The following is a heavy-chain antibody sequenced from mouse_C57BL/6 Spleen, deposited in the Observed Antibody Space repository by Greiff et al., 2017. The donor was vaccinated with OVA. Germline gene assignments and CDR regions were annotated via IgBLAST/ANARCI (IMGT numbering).Heavy chain of an antibody. CDR2: INPYNGGT. CDR3: ARRDDYDVAY. V-gene: IGHV1-19*01. J-gene: IGHJ3*01. CDR1: GYTFTDYY. Sequence: VQLQQSGPVLVKPGASVKMSCKASGYTFTDYYMNWVKQSHGKSLEWIGVINPYNGGTSYNQKFKGKATLTVDKSSSTAYMELNSLTSEDSAVYYCARRDDYDVAYWGQGTLVTVSA. D-gene: IGHD2-4*01.